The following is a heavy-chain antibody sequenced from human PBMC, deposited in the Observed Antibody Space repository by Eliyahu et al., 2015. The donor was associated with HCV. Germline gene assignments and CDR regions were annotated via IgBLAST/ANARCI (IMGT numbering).Heavy chain of an antibody. CDR2: ISWNSGSI. CDR3: AKAPPDLYSSGWHFDY. J-gene: IGHJ4*02. V-gene: IGHV3-9*01. D-gene: IGHD6-19*01. Sequence: EVQLVESGGGLVQPGRSLRLSXAASGXTFDDYAXHWVRXXPGKGLGWVSGISWNSGSIGYADSVKGRFTISRDNAKNSLYLQMNSLRAEDTALYYCAKAPPDLYSSGWHFDYWGQGTLVTVSS. CDR1: GXTFDDYA.